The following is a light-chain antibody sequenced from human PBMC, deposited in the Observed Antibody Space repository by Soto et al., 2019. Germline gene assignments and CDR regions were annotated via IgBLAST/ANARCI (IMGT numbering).Light chain of an antibody. CDR1: SSDVGGYNY. CDR3: SSYTSSSTYV. V-gene: IGLV2-14*01. CDR2: DVS. J-gene: IGLJ1*01. Sequence: QSVLTQPASVSVSPVQSITISCTGTSSDVGGYNYVSWYQQHPGKAPKLMIYDVSNRPSGVSNRFSGSKSGNTASLTISGLQAEDEADCYCSSYTSSSTYVFGTGTKVTVL.